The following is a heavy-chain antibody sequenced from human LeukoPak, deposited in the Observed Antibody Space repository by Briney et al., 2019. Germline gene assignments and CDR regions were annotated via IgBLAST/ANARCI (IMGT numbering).Heavy chain of an antibody. D-gene: IGHD2-2*02. CDR3: ARDLGCSSTSCYTDFDY. CDR1: GYTFTSYY. Sequence: GASVKVSCKASGYTFTSYYMHWVRQAPGQGLEGMGIINPSGGSTSYAQKFQGRVTMTRDTSTSTVYMELSSLRSEDTAVYYCARDLGCSSTSCYTDFDYWGQGTLVTVSS. J-gene: IGHJ4*02. CDR2: INPSGGST. V-gene: IGHV1-46*01.